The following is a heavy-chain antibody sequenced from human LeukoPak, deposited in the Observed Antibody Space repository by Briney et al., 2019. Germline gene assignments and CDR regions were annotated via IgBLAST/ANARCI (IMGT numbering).Heavy chain of an antibody. CDR1: GGSMSTYY. J-gene: IGHJ4*02. Sequence: PSETLSLTCTVSGGSMSTYYWSWIRQPPGKGLEWIGEINHSGSTNYNPSLKSRVTISVDTSKNQFSLKLSSVTAADTAVYYCARTTVRGVMFDYWGQGTLVTVSS. CDR2: INHSGST. V-gene: IGHV4-34*01. D-gene: IGHD3-10*01. CDR3: ARTTVRGVMFDY.